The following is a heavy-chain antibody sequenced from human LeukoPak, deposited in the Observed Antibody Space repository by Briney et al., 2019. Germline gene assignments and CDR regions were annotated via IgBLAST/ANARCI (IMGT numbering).Heavy chain of an antibody. D-gene: IGHD6-13*01. V-gene: IGHV1-3*01. CDR2: INAGNGNT. Sequence: GASVKVSCKASGYTFTSYAVHWVRQAPGQRLEWMGWINAGNGNTKYSQKFQGRVTITRDTSASTAYMELSSLRSEDTAEYYCARGAAAGHFDYWGQGTLVTVSS. CDR3: ARGAAAGHFDY. J-gene: IGHJ4*02. CDR1: GYTFTSYA.